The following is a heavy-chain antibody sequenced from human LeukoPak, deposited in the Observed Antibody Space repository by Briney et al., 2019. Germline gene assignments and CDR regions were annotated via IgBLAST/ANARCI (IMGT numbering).Heavy chain of an antibody. CDR1: GFTVSSYW. Sequence: GESLKISCAASGFTVSSYWMSWVRQAPGKGLEWVANIKQDGSEKYYVGSVKGRFTIYRDNAKNSLYLQMNNLGAEDTAVYYCATDPASYCTSSSCDFDYWGQGTLVTVSS. D-gene: IGHD2-2*01. V-gene: IGHV3-7*01. J-gene: IGHJ4*02. CDR3: ATDPASYCTSSSCDFDY. CDR2: IKQDGSEK.